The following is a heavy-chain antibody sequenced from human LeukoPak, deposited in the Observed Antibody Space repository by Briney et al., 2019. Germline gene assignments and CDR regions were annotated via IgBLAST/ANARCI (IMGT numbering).Heavy chain of an antibody. CDR3: ARDHYYDSSNMDV. Sequence: ASVKVSCKASGFTFDNLGVSWVRQAPGQGLECMGWISVYNGYTKFAQKVQGRVTMTTDTSTSTAYMELRSLRSDDTAVYYCARDHYYDSSNMDVWGKGTTVTVSS. V-gene: IGHV1-18*01. J-gene: IGHJ6*03. D-gene: IGHD3-22*01. CDR1: GFTFDNLG. CDR2: ISVYNGYT.